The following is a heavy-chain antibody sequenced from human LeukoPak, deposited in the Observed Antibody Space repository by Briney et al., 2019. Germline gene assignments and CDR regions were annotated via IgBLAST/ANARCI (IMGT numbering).Heavy chain of an antibody. D-gene: IGHD6-19*01. CDR1: GFTFSSYA. Sequence: GGSLRLSCAASGFTFSSYAMHRVRQAPGKGLEWVAVISYDGSNKYYADSVKGRFTISRDNSKNTLYLQMNSLRAEDTAVYYCARDRIAVAVHPEAFDYWGQGTLVTVSS. CDR3: ARDRIAVAVHPEAFDY. CDR2: ISYDGSNK. J-gene: IGHJ4*02. V-gene: IGHV3-30-3*01.